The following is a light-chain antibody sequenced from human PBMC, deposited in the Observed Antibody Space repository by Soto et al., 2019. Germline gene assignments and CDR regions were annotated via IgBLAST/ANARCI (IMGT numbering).Light chain of an antibody. CDR1: QSVSSN. CDR2: GAS. V-gene: IGKV3-15*01. J-gene: IGKJ1*01. Sequence: EIVMTQSPATLSVSPGERATLSCRASQSVSSNLAWYQQKPGQAPRLLIYGASTRATGIPARFSGSGSGTEFNRTISSLQSEDFAVYYCQQYNNWLRKFGQGTKVEIK. CDR3: QQYNNWLRK.